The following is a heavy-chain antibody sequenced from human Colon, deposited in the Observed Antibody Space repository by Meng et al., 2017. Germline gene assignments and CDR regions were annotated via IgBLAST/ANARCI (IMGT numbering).Heavy chain of an antibody. CDR1: EFSFSSYE. J-gene: IGHJ4*02. CDR2: VSGSGGTM. V-gene: IGHV3-48*03. CDR3: ARANFDFYYFDS. Sequence: GGSLRLSCAGSEFSFSSYEMTWVRQAPGKGLEWVAYVSGSGGTMYYADSVKGRFTISRDNAKSSLYLQMNSLRAEDTGVYYCARANFDFYYFDSWGQGTQVTVSS.